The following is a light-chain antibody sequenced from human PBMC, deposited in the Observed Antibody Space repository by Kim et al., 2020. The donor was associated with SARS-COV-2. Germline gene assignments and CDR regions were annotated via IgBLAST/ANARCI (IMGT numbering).Light chain of an antibody. CDR1: SSDVGGYNY. J-gene: IGLJ3*02. CDR2: DVS. V-gene: IGLV2-14*03. Sequence: GQWITISCTGTSSDVGGYNYVTWYQHPPGTAPKLMIYDVSKRPSGVSNRFSGSKSGNTASLTISGLQAEDAANYYCSSYTSSSTWVFGGGTQLTVL. CDR3: SSYTSSSTWV.